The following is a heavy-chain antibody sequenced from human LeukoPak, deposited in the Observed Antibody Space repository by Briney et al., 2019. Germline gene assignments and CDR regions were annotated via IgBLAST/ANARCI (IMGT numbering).Heavy chain of an antibody. D-gene: IGHD4-17*01. CDR3: AIAYGDYTPGDY. Sequence: PGGSLRLSCAASGFTFSSYSMNWVRQAPGKGLEWVSSISSSSSYIYYADSVKGRFTTSRDNAKNSLYLQMNSLRAEDTAVYYCAIAYGDYTPGDYWGQGTLVTVSS. CDR2: ISSSSSYI. V-gene: IGHV3-21*01. CDR1: GFTFSSYS. J-gene: IGHJ4*02.